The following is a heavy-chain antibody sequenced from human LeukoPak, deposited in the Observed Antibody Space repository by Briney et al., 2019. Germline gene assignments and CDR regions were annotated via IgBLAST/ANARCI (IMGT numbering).Heavy chain of an antibody. CDR1: GGSISSYY. V-gene: IGHV4-59*01. Sequence: SETLYLTCTVSGGSISSYYWSWIRQPPGKGLEWIGYIYYSGSTNYNPSLKSRVTISVDTSKNQFSLKLSSVTAADTAVYYCAREKGYDFDPSDAFDIWGQGTMVTVSS. J-gene: IGHJ3*02. D-gene: IGHD3-3*01. CDR2: IYYSGST. CDR3: AREKGYDFDPSDAFDI.